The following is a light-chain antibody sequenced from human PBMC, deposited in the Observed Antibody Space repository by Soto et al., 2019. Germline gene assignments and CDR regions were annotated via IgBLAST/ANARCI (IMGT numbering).Light chain of an antibody. V-gene: IGKV3-20*01. Sequence: ETVLTQSPGTLSLSPGVRATLSCRASQSVSSSYLAWYQQKPGQAPGLLIYAASSRATGTPDRFSGSGSGTDFTLTISKLEPEDFAVYYRHQCLSYRTFGQGTKVDIK. CDR2: AAS. CDR1: QSVSSSY. CDR3: HQCLSYRT. J-gene: IGKJ1*01.